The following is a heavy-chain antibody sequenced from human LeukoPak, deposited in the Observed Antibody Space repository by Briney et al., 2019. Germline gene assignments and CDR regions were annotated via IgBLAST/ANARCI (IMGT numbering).Heavy chain of an antibody. D-gene: IGHD5-18*01. CDR3: ARDGGYSYGYDFDY. V-gene: IGHV1-2*06. J-gene: IGHJ4*02. Sequence: ASVKVSCKASGYTFTGYYMHWVRQAPGQGLEWMGRINPNSGGTNYAQKFQGRVTMARDTSISTAYMELSRLRSDDTAVYYCARDGGYSYGYDFDYWGQGTLVTVSS. CDR1: GYTFTGYY. CDR2: INPNSGGT.